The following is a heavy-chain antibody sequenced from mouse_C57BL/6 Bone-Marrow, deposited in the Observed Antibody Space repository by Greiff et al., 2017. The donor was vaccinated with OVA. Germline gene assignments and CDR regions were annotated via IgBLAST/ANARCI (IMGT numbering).Heavy chain of an antibody. Sequence: VHVKQSGAELVRPGASVKLSCTASGFNIKDDYMHWVKQRPEQGLEWIGWIDPENGDTESASKFQGTATITADTSSTTAYLQLRSMTSEDTAVYYCTSYGNFDYWGQGTTLTVSS. CDR2: IDPENGDT. CDR3: TSYGNFDY. CDR1: GFNIKDDY. D-gene: IGHD2-1*01. V-gene: IGHV14-4*01. J-gene: IGHJ2*01.